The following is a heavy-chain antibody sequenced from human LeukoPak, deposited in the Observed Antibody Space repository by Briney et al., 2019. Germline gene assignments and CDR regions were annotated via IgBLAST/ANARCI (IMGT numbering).Heavy chain of an antibody. CDR1: GFTFSGSA. CDR2: IRSKANSYAT. Sequence: GGSLKLSCAASGFTFSGSAMHWVRQASGKGLEWVGRIRSKANSYATAYAASVKGRFTISRDDSKNTAYLQMNSLKTEDTAVYYCTRHHSDGDYAPFAYWGQGTLVTVSS. D-gene: IGHD4-17*01. V-gene: IGHV3-73*01. CDR3: TRHHSDGDYAPFAY. J-gene: IGHJ4*02.